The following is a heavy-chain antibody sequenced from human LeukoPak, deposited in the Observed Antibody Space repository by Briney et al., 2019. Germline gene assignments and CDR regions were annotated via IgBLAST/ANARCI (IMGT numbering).Heavy chain of an antibody. CDR3: AKSRTTGSASSDY. CDR2: MNPSDGST. V-gene: IGHV1-46*01. J-gene: IGHJ4*02. CDR1: GYTFTSYY. Sequence: ASVKVSCKASGYTFTSYYIHWVRQAPGQGLEWMGIMNPSDGSTSYAQKFRGRVTMTRDTSTTTVYMEMGNLSSEDTAMYYCAKSRTTGSASSDYWGQGTLVTVSS. D-gene: IGHD2-8*02.